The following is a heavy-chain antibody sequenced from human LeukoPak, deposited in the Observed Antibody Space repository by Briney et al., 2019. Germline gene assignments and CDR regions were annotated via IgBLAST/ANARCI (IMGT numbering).Heavy chain of an antibody. J-gene: IGHJ5*02. D-gene: IGHD1-26*01. CDR3: ARCYSGSYYWFDP. Sequence: GASVKVSCKASGGTFSSYAISWVRQAPGQGLELMAGIIPIFGTANYAQKFQGRVTITADESTSTAYMELSSLRSEDTAVYYCARCYSGSYYWFDPWGQGTLVTVSS. CDR2: IIPIFGTA. CDR1: GGTFSSYA. V-gene: IGHV1-69*13.